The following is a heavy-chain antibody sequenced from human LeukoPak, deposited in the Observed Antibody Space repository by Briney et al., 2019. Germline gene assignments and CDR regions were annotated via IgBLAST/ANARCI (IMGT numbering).Heavy chain of an antibody. CDR3: ARHDSFIPY. CDR1: GFTFSDYA. Sequence: GGSLRLSCVASGFTFSDYAMNWVRQAPGKGREWVSGISDSGGSTYYADSVKGRCTISRDNSKNTVSLQMNNLRAEDTAVYFCARHDSFIPYWGQGTLVTVTS. J-gene: IGHJ4*02. D-gene: IGHD3-16*02. V-gene: IGHV3-23*01. CDR2: ISDSGGST.